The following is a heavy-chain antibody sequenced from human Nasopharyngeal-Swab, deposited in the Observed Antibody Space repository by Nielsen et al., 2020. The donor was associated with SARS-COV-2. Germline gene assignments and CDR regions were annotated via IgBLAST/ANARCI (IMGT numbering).Heavy chain of an antibody. Sequence: SGPTLVKPTQTLTLTCTFSGFSLSTSGMGVSWIRQPPGKALEWLARIDWDDDKYYSTSLKTRPTISKDTSKNQVVLTMTNMDPVDTATYYCARFRALVGATDYWGQGTLVTVSS. J-gene: IGHJ4*02. CDR1: GFSLSTSGMG. D-gene: IGHD1-26*01. CDR2: IDWDDDK. V-gene: IGHV2-70*11. CDR3: ARFRALVGATDY.